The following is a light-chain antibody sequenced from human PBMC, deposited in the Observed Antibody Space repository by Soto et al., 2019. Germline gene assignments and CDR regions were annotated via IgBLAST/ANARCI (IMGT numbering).Light chain of an antibody. CDR1: SSDVGGYTY. CDR3: SSYTSSSTLYV. CDR2: EVN. J-gene: IGLJ1*01. V-gene: IGLV2-14*01. Sequence: QSALTQPASVSGSPRQSITISCTGASSDVGGYTYVSWYQQHPCKAPKLIIYEVNNRPSGVSHRFSGSKSGNTASLTISGLQAEDEADYYCSSYTSSSTLYVFGTGTKVTVL.